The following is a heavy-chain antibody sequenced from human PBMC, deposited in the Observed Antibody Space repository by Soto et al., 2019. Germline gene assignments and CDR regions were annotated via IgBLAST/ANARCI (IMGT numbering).Heavy chain of an antibody. CDR3: ARHRGELLHLDS. D-gene: IGHD1-26*01. J-gene: IGHJ4*02. V-gene: IGHV4-39*01. Sequence: QLQLQESGPGLVKPSETLSLTCTVSGGSISSISYYWGWIRQHQGKGLEWNGSIYYSGRTYYNPSIKSRVTISLETSKTQFSLKLSSVTASDTAVYYCARHRGELLHLDSWGQRTLVTVSS. CDR2: IYYSGRT. CDR1: GGSISSISYY.